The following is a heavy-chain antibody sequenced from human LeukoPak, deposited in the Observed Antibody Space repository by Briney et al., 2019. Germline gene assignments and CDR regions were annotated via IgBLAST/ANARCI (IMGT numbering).Heavy chain of an antibody. V-gene: IGHV3-23*01. D-gene: IGHD3-22*01. CDR3: AKDFEPFTYYYDSSGYSTYYYYYGMDV. CDR1: GLTFSSYA. J-gene: IGHJ6*02. CDR2: ISGSGGST. Sequence: GGSLRLSCAASGLTFSSYAMSWVRQAPGKGLEWVSAISGSGGSTYYADPVKGRFTISRDNSKNSLYLQMNSLRAEDTAVYYCAKDFEPFTYYYDSSGYSTYYYYYGMDVWGQGTTVTVSS.